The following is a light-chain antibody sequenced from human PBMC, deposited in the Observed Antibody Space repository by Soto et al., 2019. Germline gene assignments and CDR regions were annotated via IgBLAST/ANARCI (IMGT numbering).Light chain of an antibody. CDR2: SNS. V-gene: IGLV1-44*01. CDR3: AAWDDSLSAVL. Sequence: QAVVTQPPSASGTPGQWVTLSCSGSSSNIGSNTVSWYKQLPGTAPKLLIYSNSQRPSGVPDRFSGSKSDTSASLAISGLQSEDESDYYCAAWDDSLSAVLFGGGTKVTVL. J-gene: IGLJ2*01. CDR1: SSNIGSNT.